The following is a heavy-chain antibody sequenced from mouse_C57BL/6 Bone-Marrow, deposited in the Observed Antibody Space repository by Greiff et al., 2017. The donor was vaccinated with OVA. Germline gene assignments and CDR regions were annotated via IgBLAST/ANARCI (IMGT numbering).Heavy chain of an antibody. Sequence: VHVKQSGPELVKPGASVKISCKASGYSFTGYYMNWVKQSPEKSLEWIGEINPSTGGTTYNQKFKAKATLTVDKSSSTAYMQLKSLTSEDSAVYYCARGGTSPFANWGQGTLVTVSA. CDR1: GYSFTGYY. J-gene: IGHJ3*01. D-gene: IGHD4-1*01. V-gene: IGHV1-42*01. CDR3: ARGGTSPFAN. CDR2: INPSTGGT.